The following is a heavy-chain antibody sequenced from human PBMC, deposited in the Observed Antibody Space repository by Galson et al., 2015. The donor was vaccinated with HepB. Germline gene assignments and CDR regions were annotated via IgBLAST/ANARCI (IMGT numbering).Heavy chain of an antibody. Sequence: SVKVSCKASGYTFTGYYMHWVRQAPGQGLEWMGWINPNSGGTNYAQKFQGWVTMTRDTSISTAYMELSRLRSDDTAVYYCARGALWRYYYMDVWGKGTTVTVSS. CDR1: GYTFTGYY. D-gene: IGHD1-26*01. CDR2: INPNSGGT. J-gene: IGHJ6*03. V-gene: IGHV1-2*04. CDR3: ARGALWRYYYMDV.